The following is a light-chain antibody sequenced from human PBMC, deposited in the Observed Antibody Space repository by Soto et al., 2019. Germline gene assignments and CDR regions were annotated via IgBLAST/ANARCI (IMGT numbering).Light chain of an antibody. V-gene: IGKV1-5*03. CDR1: PGISTW. CDR3: QQYNSYSLT. J-gene: IGKJ4*01. Sequence: DSQMTQSPSTLSASVGDRITITCRASPGISTWLARYQQKPGKAPKLLIYKASTLESGVPSRFSGSGSGTEFTLTISSLQPDDFATYYCQQYNSYSLTFGGGTKVDIK. CDR2: KAS.